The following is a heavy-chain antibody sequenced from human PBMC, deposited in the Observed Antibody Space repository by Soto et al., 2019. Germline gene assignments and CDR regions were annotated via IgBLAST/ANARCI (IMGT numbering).Heavy chain of an antibody. CDR1: GGTFSSYA. D-gene: IGHD3-16*01. CDR2: IIPIFGTA. CDR3: ARGPFGLRVYYYYGMDV. V-gene: IGHV1-69*13. J-gene: IGHJ6*02. Sequence: SVKVSCKASGGTFSSYAISWVRQAPGQGLEWMGGIIPIFGTANYAQKFQGRVTITADESTSTAYMELSSLRSEDTAVYYCARGPFGLRVYYYYGMDVWGQGTTVTVS.